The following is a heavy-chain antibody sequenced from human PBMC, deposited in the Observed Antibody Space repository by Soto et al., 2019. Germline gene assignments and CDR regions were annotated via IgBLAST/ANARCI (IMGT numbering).Heavy chain of an antibody. CDR1: GFAFSSYA. CDR3: AKDHRTTATTRGVGYFDN. V-gene: IGHV3-30*18. Sequence: QVQLVESGGGVVQPGRSLRLSCVASGFAFSSYAMHWVRQAPGKGLEWVALISHDGSIQYSADSVRGRFTISRDNYKNTLTHLQMNSLRTEDTAVDDCAKDHRTTATTRGVGYFDNWGQGTLVTVTS. CDR2: ISHDGSIQ. J-gene: IGHJ4*02. D-gene: IGHD4-17*01.